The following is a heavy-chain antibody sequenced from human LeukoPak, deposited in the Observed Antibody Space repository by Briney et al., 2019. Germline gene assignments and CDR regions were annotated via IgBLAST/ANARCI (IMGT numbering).Heavy chain of an antibody. CDR3: ARILDLVTTKTIDY. D-gene: IGHD2-21*02. J-gene: IGHJ4*02. V-gene: IGHV4-39*06. Sequence: WVRQSPGKGLEWIGSVYYSGTTHYESSLKSRVSMSIDTSKTQFALKLNSVTVADTAVYYCARILDLVTTKTIDYWGQGSLVIVSS. CDR2: VYYSGTT.